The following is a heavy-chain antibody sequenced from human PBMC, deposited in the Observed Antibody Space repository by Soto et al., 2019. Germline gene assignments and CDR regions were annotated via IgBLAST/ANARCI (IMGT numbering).Heavy chain of an antibody. Sequence: ASVKVSCKASGGTFSSYAISWVRQAPGQGLEWMGGIIPIFGTANYAQKFQGRVTITADESTSTAYMELSSLRSEDTAVYYCARGRYSSSPNYYYYGMDVWGQGTTVTVSS. CDR1: GGTFSSYA. D-gene: IGHD6-6*01. CDR2: IIPIFGTA. V-gene: IGHV1-69*13. J-gene: IGHJ6*02. CDR3: ARGRYSSSPNYYYYGMDV.